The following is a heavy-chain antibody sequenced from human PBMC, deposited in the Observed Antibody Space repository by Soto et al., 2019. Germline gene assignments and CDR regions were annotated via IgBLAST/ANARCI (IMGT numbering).Heavy chain of an antibody. D-gene: IGHD3-10*01. Sequence: GGSLRLSCAASGFTFSSYAMSWVRQAPGKGLEWVSAISGSGGSTYYADSVKGRFTISRDNSKNTLYLQMNSLRAEDTAVYYCAHMVRGVIITNPIDYWGQGTLVTVSS. CDR1: GFTFSSYA. V-gene: IGHV3-23*01. J-gene: IGHJ4*02. CDR2: ISGSGGST. CDR3: AHMVRGVIITNPIDY.